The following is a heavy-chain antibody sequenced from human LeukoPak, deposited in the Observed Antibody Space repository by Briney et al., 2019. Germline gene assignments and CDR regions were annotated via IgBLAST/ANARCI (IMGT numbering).Heavy chain of an antibody. J-gene: IGHJ4*02. CDR3: TRDYDY. V-gene: IGHV4-38-2*02. Sequence: SETLSLTCTVSGYSITSGYFWGWIRQPPQKGLEWIGSIYHSGTTYYNSSLKSRVSISVDTSKNQFSLKLSSVTAADTAVYYCTRDYDYWGQGALVTVSS. CDR2: IYHSGTT. CDR1: GYSITSGYF.